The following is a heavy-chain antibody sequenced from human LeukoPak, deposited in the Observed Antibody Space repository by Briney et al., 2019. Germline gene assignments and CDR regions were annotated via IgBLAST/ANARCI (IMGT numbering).Heavy chain of an antibody. CDR3: AKDYGDYRPRAFDI. D-gene: IGHD4-17*01. Sequence: PGRSLRLSCAASGFTFSSYAMHWVRQAPGKGLEWVAVISYDGSNKYYADSVKGRFTISRDNSKNTLYLQMNSLRAEDTAVYYCAKDYGDYRPRAFDIWGQGTMVTVSS. CDR1: GFTFSSYA. CDR2: ISYDGSNK. V-gene: IGHV3-30*04. J-gene: IGHJ3*02.